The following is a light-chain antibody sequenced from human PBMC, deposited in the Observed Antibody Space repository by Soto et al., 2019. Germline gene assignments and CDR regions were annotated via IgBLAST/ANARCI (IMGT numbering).Light chain of an antibody. CDR1: QSITNR. CDR2: DAL. V-gene: IGKV1-5*01. J-gene: IGKJ1*01. Sequence: IQMTQSPSTLSASVGVRVAITCRASQSITNRLAWYQLKPGKAPKVLIYDALNLESGVPSRFSGSGYGTEFTLTIRSLQPDDFATYCCQHYGGMWTFGQGTRWIS. CDR3: QHYGGMWT.